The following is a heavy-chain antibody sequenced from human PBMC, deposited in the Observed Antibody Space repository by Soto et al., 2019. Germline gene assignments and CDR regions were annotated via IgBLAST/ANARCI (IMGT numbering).Heavy chain of an antibody. CDR2: IIPIFGTA. CDR3: ARDGVVPAARMDV. D-gene: IGHD2-2*01. CDR1: GGTFSSYA. Sequence: SVKVCCKASGGTFSSYAISWVRQAPGQGLEWMGGIIPIFGTANYAQKFQGRVTITADKSTSTAYMELSSLRSEDTAVYYCARDGVVPAARMDVWGQGTTVTVSS. J-gene: IGHJ6*02. V-gene: IGHV1-69*06.